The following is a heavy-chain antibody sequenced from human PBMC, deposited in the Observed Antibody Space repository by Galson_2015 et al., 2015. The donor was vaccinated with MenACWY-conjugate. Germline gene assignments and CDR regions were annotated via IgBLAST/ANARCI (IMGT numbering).Heavy chain of an antibody. CDR2: ISNTGTTT. Sequence: SLRLSCAASGFTFNSFTMNWVRQAPGKGLEWVSYISNTGTTTYYADSVKGRFIIPRDNVKNSLFLQMNSLRAEDTAVYYCAKGLGRRSNNFDYWVQGTLVTVSS. CDR3: AKGLGRRSNNFDY. J-gene: IGHJ4*02. V-gene: IGHV3-48*01. D-gene: IGHD7-27*01. CDR1: GFTFNSFT.